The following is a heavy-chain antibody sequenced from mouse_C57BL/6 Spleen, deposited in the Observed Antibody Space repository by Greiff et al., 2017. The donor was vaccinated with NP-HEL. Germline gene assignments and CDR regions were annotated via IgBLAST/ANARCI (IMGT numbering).Heavy chain of an antibody. CDR3: AREGNYYGSSLYYAMDY. V-gene: IGHV1-64*01. CDR1: GYTFTSYW. Sequence: QVQLQQSGAELVKPGASVKLSCKASGYTFTSYWMHWVKQRPGQGLEWIGMIHPNSGSTNYNEKFKSKATLTVDKSSSTAYMQLSSLTSEDSAVYYCAREGNYYGSSLYYAMDYWGQGTSVTVSS. J-gene: IGHJ4*01. D-gene: IGHD1-1*01. CDR2: IHPNSGST.